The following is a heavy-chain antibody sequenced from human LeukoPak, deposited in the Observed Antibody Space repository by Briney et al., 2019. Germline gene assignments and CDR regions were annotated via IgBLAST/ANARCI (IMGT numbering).Heavy chain of an antibody. CDR3: AVLYSSSPFDP. J-gene: IGHJ5*02. CDR2: INAGNGNT. V-gene: IGHV1-3*01. D-gene: IGHD6-6*01. CDR1: GYTFTSYA. Sequence: ASVKVSCKASGYTFTSYAMHWVRQAPGQRLEWMGWINAGNGNTKYSQKFQGKVTITRDTSASTAYMELSSLRSEDTAVYYCAVLYSSSPFDPWGQGTLVTVSS.